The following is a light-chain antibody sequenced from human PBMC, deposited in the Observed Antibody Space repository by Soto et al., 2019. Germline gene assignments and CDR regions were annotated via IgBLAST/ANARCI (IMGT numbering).Light chain of an antibody. J-gene: IGLJ1*01. CDR2: DVS. Sequence: QSALTQPASVSGSPGQSITISCSGTNSDVGDYNLVSWYQQRPGKAPKLVIFDVSNRPSGVSDRFSGSKSGNTASLTISGLQDEDEGDYFCCSYSTGTTLYVFGSGTKLTVL. CDR3: CSYSTGTTLYV. CDR1: NSDVGDYNL. V-gene: IGLV2-14*01.